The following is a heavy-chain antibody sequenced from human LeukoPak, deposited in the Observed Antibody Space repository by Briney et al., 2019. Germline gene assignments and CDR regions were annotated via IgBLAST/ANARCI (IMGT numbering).Heavy chain of an antibody. CDR3: ARDESPYAFDI. Sequence: GGSLRLPCAASGFTFSSYSMNWVRQAPGKGLEWVSSISSSSSYIYYADSVKGRFTISRDNAKNSLYLQMNSLRAEDTAVYYCARDESPYAFDIWGQGTMVTVSS. CDR1: GFTFSSYS. J-gene: IGHJ3*02. V-gene: IGHV3-21*01. CDR2: ISSSSSYI.